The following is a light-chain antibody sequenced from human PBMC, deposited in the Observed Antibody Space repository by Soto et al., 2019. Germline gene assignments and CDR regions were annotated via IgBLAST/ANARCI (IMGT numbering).Light chain of an antibody. CDR2: GAS. J-gene: IGKJ3*01. V-gene: IGKV3-20*01. Sequence: EIVLTQSPGTLSLSPGERATLSCRASQSVSSSYLAWYQQKPGQAPRLLLYGASNRATGIPDRFSGSGSGTDFNLTITGLEPEDFAVYYCQQSSTSPYTFGPGTKVDI. CDR3: QQSSTSPYT. CDR1: QSVSSSY.